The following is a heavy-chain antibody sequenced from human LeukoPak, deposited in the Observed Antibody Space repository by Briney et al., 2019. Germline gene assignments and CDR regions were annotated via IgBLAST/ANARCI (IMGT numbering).Heavy chain of an antibody. J-gene: IGHJ4*02. Sequence: GGSLRLSCAASGFTFRNYMMHWVRQAPGKGLDWVAVILEDGSIQHYADSVKGRFTISRDNSRNTVFLQMNSLRGEDTAIYYCARVQGGGFRTADFWGQGTVVTVSS. CDR1: GFTFRNYM. CDR2: ILEDGSIQ. CDR3: ARVQGGGFRTADF. V-gene: IGHV3-30*04. D-gene: IGHD3-10*01.